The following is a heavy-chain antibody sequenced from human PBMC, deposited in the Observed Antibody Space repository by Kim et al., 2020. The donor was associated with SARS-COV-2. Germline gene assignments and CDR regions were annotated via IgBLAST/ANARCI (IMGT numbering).Heavy chain of an antibody. D-gene: IGHD3-9*01. CDR1: GFTFNSYA. Sequence: GGSLRLSCTASGFTFNSYAMTWVRQAPGKGLEWVSTISGNGGTKHYADSVKGRFTVSRDNSKNTLSLQMNSLRAEDTAVYHCAKDSILTGYFFFDSWGQG. CDR3: AKDSILTGYFFFDS. V-gene: IGHV3-23*01. J-gene: IGHJ4*02. CDR2: ISGNGGTK.